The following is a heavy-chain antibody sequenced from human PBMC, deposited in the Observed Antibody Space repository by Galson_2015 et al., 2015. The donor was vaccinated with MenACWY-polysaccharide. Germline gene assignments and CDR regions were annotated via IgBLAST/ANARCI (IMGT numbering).Heavy chain of an antibody. CDR2: MSHDGSNK. CDR1: GFTFSTYG. J-gene: IGHJ4*02. D-gene: IGHD2-15*01. CDR3: AKDLTRYCSGGSCDNFDY. Sequence: SCKASGFTFSTYGMHWVRQAPGKGLEWVAVMSHDGSNKYYADSVKGRFTISRDNSKYTLYLQMNSLRAEDTAVYYCAKDLTRYCSGGSCDNFDYWGQGTLVTVSS. V-gene: IGHV3-30*18.